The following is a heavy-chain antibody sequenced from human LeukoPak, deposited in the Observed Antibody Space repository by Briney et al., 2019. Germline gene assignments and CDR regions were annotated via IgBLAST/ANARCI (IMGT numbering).Heavy chain of an antibody. Sequence: GGSLRLSCAASGFTFSSYGMHWVRQAPGKGLEWVAIISYDGSHKFYAGSVKGRFTISRDNSKNTLYLQMNSLKPEDTAVYYCAKDDGYSSSWFFDYWGQGTLVTVSS. D-gene: IGHD6-13*01. CDR1: GFTFSSYG. CDR3: AKDDGYSSSWFFDY. CDR2: ISYDGSHK. J-gene: IGHJ4*02. V-gene: IGHV3-30*18.